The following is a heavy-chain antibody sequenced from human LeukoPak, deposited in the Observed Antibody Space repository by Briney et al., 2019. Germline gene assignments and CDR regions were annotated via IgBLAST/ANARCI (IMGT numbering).Heavy chain of an antibody. CDR3: ATVFLRPFIRQLFLFDY. CDR1: GYTLTELS. V-gene: IGHV1-24*01. J-gene: IGHJ4*02. Sequence: ASVKVSCKVSGYTLTELSMHWVRQAPGKGLEWMGGFDPEDGETIYAQKFQGRVTMTEDTSTDTAYMELSSLRSEDTAVYYCATVFLRPFIRQLFLFDYWGQGTLVTVSS. CDR2: FDPEDGET. D-gene: IGHD2-21*01.